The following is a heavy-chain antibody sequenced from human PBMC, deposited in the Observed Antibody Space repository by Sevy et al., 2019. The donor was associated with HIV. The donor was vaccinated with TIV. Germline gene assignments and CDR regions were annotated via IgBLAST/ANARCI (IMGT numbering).Heavy chain of an antibody. Sequence: SETLSLTCTVSGGSISSGHYYWSWIRQRPGKGLEWIGYIFYSWSTYYDPSLKSRVTISIDTSKNQFSLKLSSVTAADTAVYYCARDRGAMITFGGVKGAFDIWGQGTMVTVSS. D-gene: IGHD3-16*01. CDR3: ARDRGAMITFGGVKGAFDI. CDR1: GGSISSGHYY. CDR2: IFYSWST. V-gene: IGHV4-31*03. J-gene: IGHJ3*02.